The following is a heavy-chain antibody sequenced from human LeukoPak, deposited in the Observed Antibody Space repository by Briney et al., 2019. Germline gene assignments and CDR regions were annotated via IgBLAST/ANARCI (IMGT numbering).Heavy chain of an antibody. CDR3: AKEQDYVWGSYLRYYFDY. Sequence: ASVKVSCKASGYTFTSYAMNWVRQAPGQGLEWMGWINPNSGGTNYAQKFQGRVTMTRDTSISTAYMELSRLRSDDTAVYYCAKEQDYVWGSYLRYYFDYWGQGTLVTVSS. D-gene: IGHD3-16*01. J-gene: IGHJ4*02. V-gene: IGHV1-2*02. CDR2: INPNSGGT. CDR1: GYTFTSYA.